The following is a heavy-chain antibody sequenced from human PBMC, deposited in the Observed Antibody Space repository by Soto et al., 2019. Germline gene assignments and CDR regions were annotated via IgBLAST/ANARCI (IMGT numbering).Heavy chain of an antibody. Sequence: QVTLKESGPVLVKPTETLTLTCTVSGFTLRNGGVGVSWIRQPPGKALEWLAHVFSNDEKAYSRSLKTRLAISKDTTKGQVVLTMTNMDPADTGTSYCAREWSDSFDFWGQGTLVTVSS. CDR1: GFTLRNGGVG. CDR2: VFSNDEK. J-gene: IGHJ4*02. D-gene: IGHD2-8*01. CDR3: AREWSDSFDF. V-gene: IGHV2-26*01.